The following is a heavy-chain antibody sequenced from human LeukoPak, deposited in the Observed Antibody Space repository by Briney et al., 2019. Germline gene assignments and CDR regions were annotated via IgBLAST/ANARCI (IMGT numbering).Heavy chain of an antibody. CDR3: ARQRRLLSDY. J-gene: IGHJ4*02. CDR1: GGSISSSSYY. Sequence: PSETLSLTCTVSGGSISSSSYYWGWIRQPPGKGLEWIGSIYYSGSTYYNPSLKSRVTISVDTSKNQFSLKLSSVTAADTAVYYCARQRRLLSDYWGQGTLVTVSS. V-gene: IGHV4-39*01. D-gene: IGHD2-15*01. CDR2: IYYSGST.